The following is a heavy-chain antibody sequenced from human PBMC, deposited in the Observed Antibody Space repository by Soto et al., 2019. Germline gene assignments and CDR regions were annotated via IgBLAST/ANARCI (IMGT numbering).Heavy chain of an antibody. CDR3: AKDSRGFGTFPGY. Sequence: QVQLVESGGGVVQPGRSLRLSCAASGFTFSSYGMHWVRQAPGKGLEWVAVISYDGSNKYYADSVKGRFTISRDNSKNTLYLQMNSLRAEGTAVYYCAKDSRGFGTFPGYWGQGTLVTVSS. V-gene: IGHV3-30*18. D-gene: IGHD3-10*01. J-gene: IGHJ4*02. CDR2: ISYDGSNK. CDR1: GFTFSSYG.